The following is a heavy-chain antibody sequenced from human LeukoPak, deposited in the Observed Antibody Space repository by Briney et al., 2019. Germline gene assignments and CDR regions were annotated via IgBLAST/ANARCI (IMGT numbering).Heavy chain of an antibody. Sequence: GGSLRLSCAASGFTFSSYWMYWVRQAPGKGLVWVSRINSDGSSTTYADSVKGRFTISRDNAKNSLSLQMNSLRAEDTAVYYCARGIPKTYCTSTSCYVNWFDPWGQGTLVIVSS. CDR3: ARGIPKTYCTSTSCYVNWFDP. V-gene: IGHV3-74*01. CDR1: GFTFSSYW. J-gene: IGHJ5*02. D-gene: IGHD2-2*01. CDR2: INSDGSST.